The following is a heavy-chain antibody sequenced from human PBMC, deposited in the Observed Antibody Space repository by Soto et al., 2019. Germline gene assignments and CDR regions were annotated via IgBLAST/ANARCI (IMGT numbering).Heavy chain of an antibody. Sequence: QVQLQESGPGLVKPSETLSLTCTVSGGSISSYYWSWIRQPPGKGLEWIGYIYYSGRTNYNPSLKRRVTISVDTSKNQFSLKLSSVTAADTAVYYCAREFWDYGDYFLDYWGQGTLVTVSS. V-gene: IGHV4-59*01. D-gene: IGHD4-17*01. J-gene: IGHJ4*02. CDR1: GGSISSYY. CDR2: IYYSGRT. CDR3: AREFWDYGDYFLDY.